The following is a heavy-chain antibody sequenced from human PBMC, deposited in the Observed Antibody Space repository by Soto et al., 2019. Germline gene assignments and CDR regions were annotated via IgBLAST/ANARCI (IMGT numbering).Heavy chain of an antibody. CDR3: AGDGDYYFDS. V-gene: IGHV4-31*03. CDR2: IYYTGTT. Sequence: QVQLQESGPGLVKPSQTLSLTYTVSGASLSSGGYFWSWIRQRPGKGLEWIAYIYYTGTTYYNPSLKSRVTMSIDTSQNQFSLNLNSVTAADTAVYYCAGDGDYYFDSWGQGTLVTVSS. D-gene: IGHD4-17*01. CDR1: GASLSSGGYF. J-gene: IGHJ4*02.